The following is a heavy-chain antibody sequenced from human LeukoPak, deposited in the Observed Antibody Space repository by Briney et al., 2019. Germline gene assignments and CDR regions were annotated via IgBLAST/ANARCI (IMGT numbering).Heavy chain of an antibody. CDR1: GFTFSSSW. V-gene: IGHV3-74*01. CDR2: INGDGSTT. J-gene: IGHJ4*02. CDR3: ARSYGSGPGDY. Sequence: GGSLRLSCAASGFTFSSSWMHCVRQAPGKGLVWVSHINGDGSTTNYADSVKGRFTISKDNAKNTLYLQMNSLRAEDTAVYYCARSYGSGPGDYWGQGTLVTVSS. D-gene: IGHD3-10*01.